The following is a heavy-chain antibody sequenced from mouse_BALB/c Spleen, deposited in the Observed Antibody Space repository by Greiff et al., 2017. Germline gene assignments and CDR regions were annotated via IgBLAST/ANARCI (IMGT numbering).Heavy chain of an antibody. Sequence: QVQLKQSGPELVKPGASVKISCKASGYAFSSSWMNWVKQRPGQGLEWIGRIYPGDGDTNYNGKFKGKATLTADKSSSTAYMQLSSLTSVDSAVYFCARQDYYGSSFDYWGQGTTLTVSS. CDR3: ARQDYYGSSFDY. CDR1: GYAFSSSW. V-gene: IGHV1-82*01. D-gene: IGHD1-1*01. J-gene: IGHJ2*01. CDR2: IYPGDGDT.